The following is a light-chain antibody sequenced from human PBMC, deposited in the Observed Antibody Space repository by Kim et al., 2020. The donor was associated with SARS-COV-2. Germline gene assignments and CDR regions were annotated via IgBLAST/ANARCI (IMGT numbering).Light chain of an antibody. J-gene: IGKJ4*01. CDR1: QSVSSN. CDR2: AAS. V-gene: IGKV3-15*01. Sequence: SPGEGVTLFCRARQSVSSNVAWYPKKPGQPPRRLIYAASVRATGVPARFSGSVSGTEFTLTINSLQSEDFAVYYCQQYHTWPRSFGGGTKVEI. CDR3: QQYHTWPRS.